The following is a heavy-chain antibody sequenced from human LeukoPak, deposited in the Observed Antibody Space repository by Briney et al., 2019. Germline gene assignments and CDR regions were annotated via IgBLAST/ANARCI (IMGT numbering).Heavy chain of an antibody. V-gene: IGHV4-39*01. Sequence: SETLSLTCTVSGGSISSSSYYWGWIRQPPGKGLEWIGSIYYSGSTYYNPSLKSRVTISVDTSKNQFSLKLSSVTAADTAAYYCARNLFDSSGYYNKPFDYWGQGTLVTVSS. CDR2: IYYSGST. CDR3: ARNLFDSSGYYNKPFDY. D-gene: IGHD3-22*01. J-gene: IGHJ4*02. CDR1: GGSISSSSYY.